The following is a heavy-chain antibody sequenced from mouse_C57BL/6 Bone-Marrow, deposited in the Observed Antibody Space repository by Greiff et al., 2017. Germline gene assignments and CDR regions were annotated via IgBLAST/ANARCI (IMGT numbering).Heavy chain of an antibody. D-gene: IGHD1-1*01. CDR1: GFNIQDAY. J-gene: IGHJ4*01. CDR3: TTTGSSYAMDY. V-gene: IGHV14-4*01. Sequence: VHLPPSGSELVRPGASVQLSCTSSGFNIQDAYMHWVQQRPEQGLEWIGWIDPENGDTEYASKFQGKATITADTSSNTAYLQLSILTSEDTAVYYCTTTGSSYAMDYWGQGTSVTVSS. CDR2: IDPENGDT.